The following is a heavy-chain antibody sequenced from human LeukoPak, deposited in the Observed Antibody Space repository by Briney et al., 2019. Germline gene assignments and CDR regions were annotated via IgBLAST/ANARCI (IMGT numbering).Heavy chain of an antibody. CDR3: TRGGSVPATRSCDY. Sequence: GGSLRLSCAASGFTVSTTYMSWVRQAPGKGLAWLSVIYSGGTTYYADSVRGRFTISRDNSKNTVYLQMNSLRVEDTAMYYCTRGGSVPATRSCDYWGQGTLVTVSS. V-gene: IGHV3-66*01. D-gene: IGHD6-19*01. J-gene: IGHJ4*02. CDR1: GFTVSTTY. CDR2: IYSGGTT.